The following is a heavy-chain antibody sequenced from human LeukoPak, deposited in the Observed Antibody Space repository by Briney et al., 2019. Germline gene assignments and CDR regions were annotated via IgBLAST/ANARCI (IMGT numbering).Heavy chain of an antibody. V-gene: IGHV1-2*02. CDR2: INPNSGAT. J-gene: IGHJ4*02. D-gene: IGHD3-22*01. Sequence: ASVKVSCKASGYTFTSYYMYWVRQAPGQGLEWMGWINPNSGATNYAQKFQGRVTMTRDTSISTAYMELSRLRSDDTAVYYCARGGYDSSGYYFPFDYWGQGTLVTVSP. CDR1: GYTFTSYY. CDR3: ARGGYDSSGYYFPFDY.